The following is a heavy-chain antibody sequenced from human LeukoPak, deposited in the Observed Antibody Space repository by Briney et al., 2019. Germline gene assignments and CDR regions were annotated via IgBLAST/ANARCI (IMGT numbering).Heavy chain of an antibody. Sequence: GASLRFSCAASGFTFSSYAMSWVRQAPGKGLEWVSAISGSGGSTYYADSVKGRFTISRDNSKNTLYLQMNSLRAEDTAVYYCAKDGGYSYGQYYFDYWGQGTLVTVSS. CDR2: ISGSGGST. CDR1: GFTFSSYA. V-gene: IGHV3-23*01. D-gene: IGHD5-18*01. CDR3: AKDGGYSYGQYYFDY. J-gene: IGHJ4*02.